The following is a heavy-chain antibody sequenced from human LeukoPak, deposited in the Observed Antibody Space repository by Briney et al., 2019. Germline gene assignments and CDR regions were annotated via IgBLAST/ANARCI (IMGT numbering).Heavy chain of an antibody. CDR3: QSRFLEWLLDY. Sequence: SETLSLTCTVSGGSISSNNYYWGWLRQPRGKGLEWIGSIYYGGYTYYNPSLKSRVTISVDTSKNQFSLKLSSVTAADTAIYYCQSRFLEWLLDYWGQGTLVTVSS. D-gene: IGHD3-3*01. CDR2: IYYGGYT. CDR1: GGSISSNNYY. J-gene: IGHJ4*02. V-gene: IGHV4-39*01.